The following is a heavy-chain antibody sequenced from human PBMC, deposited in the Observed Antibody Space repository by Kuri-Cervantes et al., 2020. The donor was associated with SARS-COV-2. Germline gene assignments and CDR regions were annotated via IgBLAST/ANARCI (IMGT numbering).Heavy chain of an antibody. Sequence: GGSLRLSCAASGFSFSTYAMTWVRQARGKGLEWVSSISSESAYIYYAESVRGRLAISRDNARKSVYLQMNSLRAEDTAVYYCAIDPRTVATRLPGYWGQGTLVTVSS. CDR3: AIDPRTVATRLPGY. D-gene: IGHD5-12*01. CDR2: ISSESAYI. V-gene: IGHV3-21*01. CDR1: GFSFSTYA. J-gene: IGHJ4*02.